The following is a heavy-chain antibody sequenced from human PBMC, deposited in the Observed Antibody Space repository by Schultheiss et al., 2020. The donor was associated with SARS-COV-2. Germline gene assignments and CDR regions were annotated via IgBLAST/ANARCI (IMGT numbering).Heavy chain of an antibody. CDR1: GGSFSDYY. V-gene: IGHV3-15*01. Sequence: ETLSLTCALYGGSFSDYYWGWIRQPPGKGLEWVGRIKSKTDGGTTDYAAPVKGRFTISRDDSKNTLYLQMNSLKTEDTAVYYCTTALGLTTSYYYGMDVWGQGTTVTVSS. J-gene: IGHJ6*02. D-gene: IGHD4/OR15-4a*01. CDR3: TTALGLTTSYYYGMDV. CDR2: IKSKTDGGTT.